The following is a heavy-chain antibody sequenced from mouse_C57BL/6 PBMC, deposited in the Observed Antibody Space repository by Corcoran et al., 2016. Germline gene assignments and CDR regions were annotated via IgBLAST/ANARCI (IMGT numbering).Heavy chain of an antibody. V-gene: IGHV14-3*01. Sequence: EVQLQQSVAELVRPGASVKLSCTASGFNIKNTYMHWVKQRPEQGLEWIGRIDPANGNTKYAPKFQGKATITADTSSNTAYLQLSSMTSEDTAIYYCATPYYYGIWFAYCAQGILVTVSA. CDR3: ATPYYYGIWFAY. CDR2: IDPANGNT. J-gene: IGHJ3*01. D-gene: IGHD1-1*01. CDR1: GFNIKNTY.